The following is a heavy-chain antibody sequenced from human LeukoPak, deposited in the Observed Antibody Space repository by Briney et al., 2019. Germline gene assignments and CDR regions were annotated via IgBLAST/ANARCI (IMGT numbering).Heavy chain of an antibody. CDR1: GGSFSGYY. CDR2: INHSGST. J-gene: IGHJ6*02. CDR3: ARRIVVVPAAMRYYYYYGMDV. V-gene: IGHV4-34*01. Sequence: SETLSLTCAVYGGSFSGYYWSWIRQPPGKGLEWIGEINHSGSTNYNPSLKSRVTISVDTSKSQFSLKLSSVTAADTAVYYCARRIVVVPAAMRYYYYYGMDVWGQGTTVTVSS. D-gene: IGHD2-2*01.